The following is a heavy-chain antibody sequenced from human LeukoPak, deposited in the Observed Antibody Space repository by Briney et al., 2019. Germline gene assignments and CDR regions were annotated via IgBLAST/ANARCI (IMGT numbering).Heavy chain of an antibody. J-gene: IGHJ5*02. CDR1: GYTFTSYG. D-gene: IGHD6-19*01. CDR2: ISAYNGNT. CDR3: ARVDPRIAVAGISWFDP. V-gene: IGHV1-18*01. Sequence: ASVKVSCKASGYTFTSYGISWVRQAPGQGLEWMGWISAYNGNTNYAQKLQGRVTMTTDTSTSTAYMELRSLRSDDTAVYYCARVDPRIAVAGISWFDPWGQGTLVTVSS.